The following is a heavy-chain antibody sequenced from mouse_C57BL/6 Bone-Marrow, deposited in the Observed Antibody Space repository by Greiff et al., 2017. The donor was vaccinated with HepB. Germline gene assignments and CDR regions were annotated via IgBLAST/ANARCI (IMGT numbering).Heavy chain of an antibody. CDR2: IDPETGGT. V-gene: IGHV1-15*01. D-gene: IGHD1-1*01. CDR3: TRFRKYYGSSPYLYWDV. J-gene: IGHJ1*03. Sequence: QVQLQQSGAELVRPGASVTLSCKASGYTFTDYEMHWVKQTPVHGLEWIGAIDPETGGTAYNQKFKGKAILTADKSSSTAYMELRSLTSEDSAVYYCTRFRKYYGSSPYLYWDVWGTGTTVTVSS. CDR1: GYTFTDYE.